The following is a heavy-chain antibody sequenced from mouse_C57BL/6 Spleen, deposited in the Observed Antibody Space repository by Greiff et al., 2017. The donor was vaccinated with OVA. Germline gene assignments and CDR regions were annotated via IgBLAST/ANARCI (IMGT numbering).Heavy chain of an antibody. CDR3: ARIYTNSGCFDV. CDR2: IDPSDSYT. J-gene: IGHJ1*03. Sequence: VQLQQPGAELVKPGASVTMSCKASGYTFTSYWMQWVKQRPGQGLEWIGEIDPSDSYTNYNQKFKGKATLTVDTSSSTAYMQLSSLTSEDAAVYYCARIYTNSGCFDVWGKGTTVTVSA. D-gene: IGHD2-12*01. CDR1: GYTFTSYW. V-gene: IGHV1-50*01.